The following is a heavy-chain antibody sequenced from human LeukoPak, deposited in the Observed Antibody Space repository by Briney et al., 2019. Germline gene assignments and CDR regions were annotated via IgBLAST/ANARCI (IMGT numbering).Heavy chain of an antibody. D-gene: IGHD3-10*01. J-gene: IGHJ3*01. CDR3: ATAPRSAPMGGSAFDV. CDR1: GYNFNVYW. CDR2: VYPDDSDV. V-gene: IGHV5-51*01. Sequence: GESLKISCKGSGYNFNVYWIAWVRQMPGKGLEWMGIVYPDDSDVRYSPSFQGQVTISADKSISTAYLQWSGLKASDTAMYFCATAPRSAPMGGSAFDVWGQGTEVIVSS.